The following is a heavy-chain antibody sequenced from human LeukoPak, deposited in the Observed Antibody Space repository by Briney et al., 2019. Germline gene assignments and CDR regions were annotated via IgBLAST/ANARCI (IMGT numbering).Heavy chain of an antibody. CDR2: ISSSSSYI. J-gene: IGHJ4*02. CDR1: GFTFNNYA. D-gene: IGHD5-12*01. V-gene: IGHV3-23*01. Sequence: GGSLRLSCAASGFTFNNYAMSWVRQAPGKGLEWVSSISSSSSYIYYADSVKGRFTISRDNSKNTLYLQMNSLRAEDTAVYYCAKSPGGGYSGYDLDYWGQGTLVTVSS. CDR3: AKSPGGGYSGYDLDY.